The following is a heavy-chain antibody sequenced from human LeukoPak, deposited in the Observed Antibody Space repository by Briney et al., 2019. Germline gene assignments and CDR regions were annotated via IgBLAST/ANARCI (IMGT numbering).Heavy chain of an antibody. D-gene: IGHD3-10*01. V-gene: IGHV4-61*02. Sequence: PSQTLALTCIVSGGSISRGSYYWNWIRQPAGKGLEWMGRVYNSGSTNYNPSLKSRVTISTDMSKNQLSLQLSSVTAADTAVYYCARQTFGDLYFDSWGQGTLVIVSS. CDR1: GGSISRGSYY. CDR3: ARQTFGDLYFDS. J-gene: IGHJ4*02. CDR2: VYNSGST.